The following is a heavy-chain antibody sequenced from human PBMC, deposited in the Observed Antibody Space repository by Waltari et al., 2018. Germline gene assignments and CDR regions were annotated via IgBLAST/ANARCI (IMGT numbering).Heavy chain of an antibody. CDR2: IYTSGST. D-gene: IGHD2-8*01. J-gene: IGHJ4*02. Sequence: QVQLQESGPGLVKPSETLSLTCTVSGGSISSYYWSWIRPPAGKGLEWIGRIYTSGSTNYNPSLKSRVTMSVDTSKNQFSLKLSSVTAADTAVYYCARELYCTNGVCSTFDYWGQGTLVTVSS. V-gene: IGHV4-4*07. CDR3: ARELYCTNGVCSTFDY. CDR1: GGSISSYY.